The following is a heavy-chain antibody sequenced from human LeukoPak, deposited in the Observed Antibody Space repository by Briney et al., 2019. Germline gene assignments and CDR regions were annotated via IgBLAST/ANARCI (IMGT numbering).Heavy chain of an antibody. J-gene: IGHJ5*02. CDR1: GFTLSNYD. D-gene: IGHD2-2*01. V-gene: IGHV3-21*01. CDR2: ISTSSRYI. Sequence: VGSLRLSCAASGFTLSNYDMNWVRQAPGKGLEWVSSISTSSRYIYYKDSVRGRFTISRDDARNSLYLEMNSLRAEDTAVYYCARADCSSSTCYLRRSWFDPWGQGTLVTVSS. CDR3: ARADCSSSTCYLRRSWFDP.